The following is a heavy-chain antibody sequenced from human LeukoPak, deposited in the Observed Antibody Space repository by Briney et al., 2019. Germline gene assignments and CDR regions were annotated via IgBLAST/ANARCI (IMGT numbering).Heavy chain of an antibody. V-gene: IGHV3-66*04. Sequence: GGSLRLSSAAPGFTVSNTYISWVRQAPGKGLEWVSLVYSGGSTYYADSVRGRFTISRDSSKNTLYLQLNSLRAEDTAVYYCAKRSDYGDTGNYPVSRGQRIPVTVSS. CDR3: AKRSDYGDTGNYPVS. CDR1: GFTVSNTY. CDR2: VYSGGST. J-gene: IGHJ4*02. D-gene: IGHD4-17*01.